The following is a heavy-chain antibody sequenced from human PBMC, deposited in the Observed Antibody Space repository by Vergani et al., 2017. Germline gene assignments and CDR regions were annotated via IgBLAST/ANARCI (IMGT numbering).Heavy chain of an antibody. CDR1: GGSFSGYY. D-gene: IGHD3-10*01. CDR3: ARGPDWELLKPFDY. V-gene: IGHV4-34*01. Sequence: QVQLQQWGAGLLKPSETLSLTCAVYGGSFSGYYWSWIRQPPGKGLEWIGEINHSGSTNYNPSLKSRVTISVDTSKNQFSLKLSSVTAADTAVYYFARGPDWELLKPFDYWGQGTLVTVSS. J-gene: IGHJ4*02. CDR2: INHSGST.